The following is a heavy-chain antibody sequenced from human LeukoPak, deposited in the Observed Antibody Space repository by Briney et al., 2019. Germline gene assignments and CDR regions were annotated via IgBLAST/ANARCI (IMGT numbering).Heavy chain of an antibody. D-gene: IGHD1-26*01. J-gene: IGHJ4*02. CDR3: ARHVGSYYPTTNFDY. V-gene: IGHV4-34*01. CDR1: GGSFSGYY. Sequence: SETLSLTCAVYGGSFSGYYWSWIRQPPGKGLEWIGEINHSGSTNYNPSLKSRVTISVDTSKNQFSLKLSSVTAADTAVYYCARHVGSYYPTTNFDYWGQGTLVTVSS. CDR2: INHSGST.